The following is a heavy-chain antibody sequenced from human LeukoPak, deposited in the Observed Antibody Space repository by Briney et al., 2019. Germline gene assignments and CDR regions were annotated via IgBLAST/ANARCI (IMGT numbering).Heavy chain of an antibody. CDR1: GFTFDDYG. CDR2: IWYDGSNK. J-gene: IGHJ4*02. CDR3: ASEVVVTADGENFDY. Sequence: GGSLRLSCAASGFTFDDYGMSWVRQAPGKGLEWVAVIWYDGSNKYYADSVKGRFTISRDNSKNTLYLQMNSLRAENTAVYYCASEVVVTADGENFDYWGQGTLVTVSS. V-gene: IGHV3-33*08. D-gene: IGHD2-21*02.